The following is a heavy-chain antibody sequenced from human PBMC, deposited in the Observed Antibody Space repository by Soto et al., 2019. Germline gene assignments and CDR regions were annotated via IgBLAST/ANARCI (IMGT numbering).Heavy chain of an antibody. CDR1: GLTGRSNY. CDR2: IYSAGNT. J-gene: IGHJ6*02. D-gene: IGHD1-26*01. CDR3: ARDFVVGGPTINYYYGMDV. V-gene: IGHV3-66*01. Sequence: VSIRLPKRASGLTGRSNYMSWVRQDPGKGLEWISIIYSAGNTYYADSVKGRFTISRDNSKNTLYLQMNSLGAEDTAVYYCARDFVVGGPTINYYYGMDVWGQGTTVTVSS.